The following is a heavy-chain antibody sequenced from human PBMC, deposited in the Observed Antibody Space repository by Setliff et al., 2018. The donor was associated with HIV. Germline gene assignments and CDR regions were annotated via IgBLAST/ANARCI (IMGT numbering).Heavy chain of an antibody. CDR3: AMSGEWELNFDY. Sequence: ASVKVSCKASGYTFNDYGISWVRQAPGHGLEWMGWISGHNGYTNYAQKVQDRVTMTTDTSTSTAYMELRGLRSDDTAVYYCAMSGEWELNFDYWGQGTLVTVSS. CDR1: GYTFNDYG. J-gene: IGHJ4*02. D-gene: IGHD1-26*01. V-gene: IGHV1-18*01. CDR2: ISGHNGYT.